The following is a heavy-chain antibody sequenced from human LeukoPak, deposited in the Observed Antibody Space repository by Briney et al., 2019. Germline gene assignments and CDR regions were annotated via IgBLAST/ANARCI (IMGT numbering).Heavy chain of an antibody. CDR2: IKQGGSEK. CDR1: GFTFSSYW. CDR3: AREGNFDWSDPPDY. V-gene: IGHV3-7*01. J-gene: IGHJ4*02. D-gene: IGHD3-9*01. Sequence: GGSLRLSCAASGFTFSSYWMSWVRQAPGKGLEWVANIKQGGSEKYYVDSVKGRFTISRDNAKNSLYLQMNSLRAEDTAVYYCAREGNFDWSDPPDYWSQGTLVTVSS.